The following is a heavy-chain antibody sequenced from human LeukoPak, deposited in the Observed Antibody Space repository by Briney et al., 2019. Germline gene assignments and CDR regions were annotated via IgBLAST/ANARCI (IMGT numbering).Heavy chain of an antibody. V-gene: IGHV3-23*01. CDR3: AKDSGSCDY. J-gene: IGHJ4*02. CDR2: ISDSGTNT. D-gene: IGHD1-26*01. Sequence: GGSLRLSCAASGFSFSAYAMAWARQAPGEGLEWVSAISDSGTNTYYTDSVRGRFTVSRDNSKNTLYLQMISLRAEDTAVYYCAKDSGSCDYWGQGTLVTVSS. CDR1: GFSFSAYA.